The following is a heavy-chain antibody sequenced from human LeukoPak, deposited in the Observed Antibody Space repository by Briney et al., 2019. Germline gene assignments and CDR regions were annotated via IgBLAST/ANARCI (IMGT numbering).Heavy chain of an antibody. CDR3: ARGYCSSTSCSGSFDC. Sequence: AGGSLRLSCAASGFTFSNYWMHWVRHAPGKGLVWVSRINTDGITTTYADSVKGRFTISRDNAKNTLYLQMTSLRAEDTAVYYCARGYCSSTSCSGSFDCWGQGTLVTVSS. CDR1: GFTFSNYW. J-gene: IGHJ4*02. D-gene: IGHD2-2*01. V-gene: IGHV3-74*01. CDR2: INTDGITT.